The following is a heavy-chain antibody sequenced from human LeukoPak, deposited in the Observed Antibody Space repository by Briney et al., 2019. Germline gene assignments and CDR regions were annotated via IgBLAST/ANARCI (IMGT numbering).Heavy chain of an antibody. J-gene: IGHJ6*03. CDR3: ARDVSELGSGWYPRSYYYYYMDV. Sequence: GGSLRLSCAASGFTFSNYWMSWVRQAPGKGLEWVANRKQDVSEKYYVDSVKGRFTISRDNAKNSLYLQMNSLRAEDTAVYYCARDVSELGSGWYPRSYYYYYMDVWGKGTTVSISS. V-gene: IGHV3-7*01. CDR2: RKQDVSEK. CDR1: GFTFSNYW. D-gene: IGHD6-19*01.